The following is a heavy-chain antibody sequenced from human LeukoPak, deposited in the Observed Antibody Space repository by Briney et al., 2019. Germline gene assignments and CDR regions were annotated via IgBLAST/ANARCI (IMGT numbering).Heavy chain of an antibody. CDR1: GGTFSSYA. V-gene: IGHV1-69*05. J-gene: IGHJ4*02. CDR2: IIPIFGTV. D-gene: IGHD3-16*02. Sequence: ASVKVSCKASGGTFSSYAISWVRQAPGQGLEWMGGIIPIFGTVNYAQKFQGRVTITTDESTSTAYMELSSLRAEDTAVYYCARDRYDYVWGSYRDYWGQGTLVTVSS. CDR3: ARDRYDYVWGSYRDY.